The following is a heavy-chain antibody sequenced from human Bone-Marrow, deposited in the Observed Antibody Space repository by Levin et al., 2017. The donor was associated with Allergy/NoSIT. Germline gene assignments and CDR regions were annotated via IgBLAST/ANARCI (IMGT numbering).Heavy chain of an antibody. CDR2: IYYSGST. D-gene: IGHD5-12*01. Sequence: PSETLSLTCTVSGGSISSYYWSWIRQPPGKGLEWIGYIYYSGSTNYNPSLKSRVTISVDTSKNQFSLKLSSVTAADTAVYYCARAPIVAIYFDYWGQGTLVTVSS. CDR3: ARAPIVAIYFDY. CDR1: GGSISSYY. J-gene: IGHJ4*02. V-gene: IGHV4-59*01.